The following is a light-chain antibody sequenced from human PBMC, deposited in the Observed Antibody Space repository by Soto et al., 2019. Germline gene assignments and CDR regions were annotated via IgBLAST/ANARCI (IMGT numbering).Light chain of an antibody. CDR2: KAS. CDR3: QQHSSSSPYT. J-gene: IGKJ2*01. Sequence: DIQMTQSPSTLSASVGDRVTITCRASQSISSWVAWYQQKPGKAPNLLIYKASTLGSGVPSRFSGGGSGTEFTLTISSLQPDDFANYYCQQHSSSSPYTCGQGTKLEIK. V-gene: IGKV1-5*03. CDR1: QSISSW.